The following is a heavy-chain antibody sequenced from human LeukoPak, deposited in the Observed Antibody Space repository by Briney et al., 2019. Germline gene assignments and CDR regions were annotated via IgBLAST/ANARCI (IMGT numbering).Heavy chain of an antibody. D-gene: IGHD3-22*01. CDR1: GGTFSSYA. V-gene: IGHV1-69*06. Sequence: ASVKVSCKASGGTFSSYAISWVRQAPGQGLEWMGGIIPIFGTANYAQKFQGRVTITADKSTSTAYMELSSLRSEDTAVYYCARGNYYDSSGYPRWFDPWGQGTLVTVSS. J-gene: IGHJ5*02. CDR2: IIPIFGTA. CDR3: ARGNYYDSSGYPRWFDP.